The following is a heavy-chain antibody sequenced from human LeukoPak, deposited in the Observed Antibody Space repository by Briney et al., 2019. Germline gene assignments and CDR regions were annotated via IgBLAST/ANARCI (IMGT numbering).Heavy chain of an antibody. CDR1: GFTFSYYW. D-gene: IGHD6-19*01. Sequence: GGSLRLSCAASGFTFSYYWMVWVRQAPGKGLVSVSRISSDGTSTTYADSVKGRFTVSRDNAKNTLYLQMNGLRADDTAVYYCARDDSNGVDYWGQGTLVTVSS. J-gene: IGHJ4*02. V-gene: IGHV3-74*01. CDR3: ARDDSNGVDY. CDR2: ISSDGTST.